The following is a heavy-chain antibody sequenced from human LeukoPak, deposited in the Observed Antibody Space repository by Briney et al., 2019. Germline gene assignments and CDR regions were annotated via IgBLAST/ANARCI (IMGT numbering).Heavy chain of an antibody. J-gene: IGHJ5*02. CDR3: ARGAGGGTRMNWFDP. D-gene: IGHD2-15*01. CDR2: INPNSGGT. Sequence: ASVKVSCKASGYSFTDYYMHWVRQAPGQGLEWMGWINPNSGGTNYAQKFQGRGTMTRDTSISTAYIEVNSLRFDDTAVYYCARGAGGGTRMNWFDPWGQGTLVTVSS. V-gene: IGHV1-2*02. CDR1: GYSFTDYY.